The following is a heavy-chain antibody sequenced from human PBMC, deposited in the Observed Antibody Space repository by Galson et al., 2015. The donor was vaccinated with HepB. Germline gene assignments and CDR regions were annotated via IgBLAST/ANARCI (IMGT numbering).Heavy chain of an antibody. CDR3: ARDYYDSSGPPAEYFQH. J-gene: IGHJ1*01. V-gene: IGHV1-2*02. Sequence: SVKVSCKASGYTFIDHYIHWVRQAPGQGLEWMGWINPKRGGTNYAQKFQGRVTMTSDTSISTAYMELSRLRSDDTAVYYCARDYYDSSGPPAEYFQHWGQGTLVTVSS. CDR1: GYTFIDHY. D-gene: IGHD3-22*01. CDR2: INPKRGGT.